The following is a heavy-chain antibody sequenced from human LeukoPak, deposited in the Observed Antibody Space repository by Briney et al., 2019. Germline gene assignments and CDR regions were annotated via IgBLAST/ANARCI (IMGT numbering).Heavy chain of an antibody. D-gene: IGHD4-17*01. CDR3: ARATVTTLNYYYYMDV. CDR2: INHSGST. CDR1: GGSFSGYY. Sequence: SETLSLTCAVYGGSFSGYYWSWIRQPPGKGLEWIGEINHSGSTNYNPSLKSRVTISVDTSKNQSSLKLSSLTAADTAVYYCARATVTTLNYYYYMDVWGKGTTVTVSS. V-gene: IGHV4-34*01. J-gene: IGHJ6*03.